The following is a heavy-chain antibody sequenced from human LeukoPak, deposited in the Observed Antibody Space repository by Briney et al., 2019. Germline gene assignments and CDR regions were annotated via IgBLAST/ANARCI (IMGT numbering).Heavy chain of an antibody. Sequence: PETLSLTCTVSSGSISTSNYYWGWIRQPPGKGLEWIGSIYYSGSTYYNPSLKSRVTISVDTSKNQFSLKLSSVTAADTAVYYCARGYCSGGSCYSYYYYNYMDVWGKGTTVTVSS. CDR2: IYYSGST. CDR3: ARGYCSGGSCYSYYYYNYMDV. CDR1: SGSISTSNYY. J-gene: IGHJ6*03. D-gene: IGHD2-15*01. V-gene: IGHV4-39*07.